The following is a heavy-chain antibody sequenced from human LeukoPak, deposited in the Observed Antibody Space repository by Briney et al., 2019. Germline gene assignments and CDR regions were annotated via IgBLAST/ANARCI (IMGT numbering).Heavy chain of an antibody. J-gene: IGHJ4*02. CDR1: GGTFSSYA. CDR2: IIPIFGTA. V-gene: IGHV1-69*13. CDR3: ARDLGDYGDYSAFDY. D-gene: IGHD4-17*01. Sequence: GASVKVSCKASGGTFSSYAISWVRQAPGQGLGWMGGIIPIFGTANYAQKFQGRVTITADESTSTAYMELSSLRSEDTAVYYCARDLGDYGDYSAFDYWGQGTLVTVSS.